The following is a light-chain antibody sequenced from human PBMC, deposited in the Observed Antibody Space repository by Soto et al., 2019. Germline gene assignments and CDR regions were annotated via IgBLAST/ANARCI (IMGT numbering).Light chain of an antibody. CDR1: QDISNY. Sequence: DIPMTQSPSSLSASVGDRVTITCQASQDISNYLNWYQQKPGKAPKLLIYDASNLETGVPSMFSGSGSGTDFTFTISSLQPEDIATYYCQQYDNLPITFGGGTKVEIK. V-gene: IGKV1-33*01. J-gene: IGKJ4*01. CDR2: DAS. CDR3: QQYDNLPIT.